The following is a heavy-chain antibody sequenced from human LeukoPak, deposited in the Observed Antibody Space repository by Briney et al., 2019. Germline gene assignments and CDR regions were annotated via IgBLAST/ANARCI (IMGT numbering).Heavy chain of an antibody. V-gene: IGHV3-23*01. CDR3: AKVDHTRVGYYMDV. D-gene: IGHD1-14*01. CDR1: GFTVRDYH. Sequence: GGSLRLSCAASGFTVRDYHMSWIRQAPGKGLELVSAIVGSSTHHADSVKGRFTISRDNFKNTLNLQMNSLRAEDTAVYYCAKVDHTRVGYYMDVWGKGTTVTVSS. J-gene: IGHJ6*03. CDR2: IVGSST.